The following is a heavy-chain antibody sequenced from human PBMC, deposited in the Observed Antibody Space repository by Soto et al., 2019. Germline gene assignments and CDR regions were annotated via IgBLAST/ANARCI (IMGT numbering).Heavy chain of an antibody. Sequence: QLQLQESGSGLVKPSQTLSLTCAVSGGSISSGGYSWSWIRQPPGKGLEWIGYIYHGESTYYNPSLXGRAXIXLDRSKNQFPLKLSSVTAADTAVYYCARAEGGIFDYWGQGTLVTVSS. V-gene: IGHV4-30-2*01. CDR2: IYHGEST. CDR3: ARAEGGIFDY. J-gene: IGHJ4*02. CDR1: GGSISSGGYS.